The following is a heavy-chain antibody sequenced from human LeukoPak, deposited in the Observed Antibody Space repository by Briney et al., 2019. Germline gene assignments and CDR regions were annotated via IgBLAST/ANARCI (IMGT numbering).Heavy chain of an antibody. CDR3: ARVFSYGYHFDY. CDR1: GGTFSSYA. D-gene: IGHD5-18*01. Sequence: GASVKVSCKASGGTFSSYAISWVRQAPGQGLEWMGRIIPILGIANYAQKFQGRVTITADKSTSTAYMELSSLRSEDTAVYYCARVFSYGYHFDYWGQGTLVTVSS. CDR2: IIPILGIA. V-gene: IGHV1-69*04. J-gene: IGHJ4*02.